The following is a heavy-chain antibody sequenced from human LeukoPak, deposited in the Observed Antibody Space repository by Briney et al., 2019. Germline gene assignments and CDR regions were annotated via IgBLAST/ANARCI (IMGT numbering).Heavy chain of an antibody. V-gene: IGHV1-3*01. Sequence: ASVKVSGKASGYTFTNYAIHWVRQAPGQRLEWMGWINAGNGNTKYLQRFQGRVTITGDTSASTAYMELSSLRYEDRAVFYCARGPIAAVAFFDYWGQGTLVSVSS. CDR2: INAGNGNT. D-gene: IGHD6-13*01. CDR3: ARGPIAAVAFFDY. J-gene: IGHJ4*02. CDR1: GYTFTNYA.